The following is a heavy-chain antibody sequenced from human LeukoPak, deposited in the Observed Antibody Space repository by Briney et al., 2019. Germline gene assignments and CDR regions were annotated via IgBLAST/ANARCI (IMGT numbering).Heavy chain of an antibody. CDR3: ARVGTAEGTLEDY. CDR2: IKHDGSEK. Sequence: PGGSLRLYCAASGFTFSTHWMSWVRQPPGKGLEWVANIKHDGSEKYFVDSVKDRFTISRDNAKNSLYLQMNSLRAEDTAVYYCARVGTAEGTLEDYWGQGTLVTVSS. CDR1: GFTFSTHW. V-gene: IGHV3-7*01. D-gene: IGHD6-13*01. J-gene: IGHJ4*02.